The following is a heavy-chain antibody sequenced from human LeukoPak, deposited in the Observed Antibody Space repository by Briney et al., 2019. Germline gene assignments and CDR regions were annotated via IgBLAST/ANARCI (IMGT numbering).Heavy chain of an antibody. CDR3: ARTQGWFGDYYYYMDV. J-gene: IGHJ6*03. D-gene: IGHD3-10*01. Sequence: PSETLSLTCTVSGGSISSYYWGWIRQPPGKGLEWIGYIYYSGSTNYNPSLKSRVTISVDTSKNQFSLKLSSVTAADTAVYYCARTQGWFGDYYYYMDVWGKGTTVTVSS. CDR1: GGSISSYY. CDR2: IYYSGST. V-gene: IGHV4-59*01.